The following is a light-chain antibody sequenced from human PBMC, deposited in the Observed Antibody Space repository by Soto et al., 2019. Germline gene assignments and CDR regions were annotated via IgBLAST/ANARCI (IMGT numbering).Light chain of an antibody. CDR2: DVS. Sequence: QSALTQPRSVSGSPGQSVTISCTGTSSDVGGYNYVSWYQQHPGKAPKLRIYDVSKRPSGVPDRFSGSKSGSTASLTISGLQAADEADDYCCSYAGSYTSHVVFGGGTKLTVL. V-gene: IGLV2-11*01. CDR1: SSDVGGYNY. J-gene: IGLJ2*01. CDR3: CSYAGSYTSHVV.